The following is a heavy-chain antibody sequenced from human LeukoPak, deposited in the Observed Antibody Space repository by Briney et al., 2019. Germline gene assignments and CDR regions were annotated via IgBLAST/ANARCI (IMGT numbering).Heavy chain of an antibody. CDR1: GFTFSNYW. V-gene: IGHV3-7*03. CDR2: INRDGSER. Sequence: GGSLRLSCAASGFTFSNYWITWVRQAPWKGLEWVANINRDGSERYYVDSVKGRFTISRDDAKSSLYLQMNSLRAEDTAVYYCARRNAMDVWGQGTTVIVFS. J-gene: IGHJ6*02. CDR3: ARRNAMDV.